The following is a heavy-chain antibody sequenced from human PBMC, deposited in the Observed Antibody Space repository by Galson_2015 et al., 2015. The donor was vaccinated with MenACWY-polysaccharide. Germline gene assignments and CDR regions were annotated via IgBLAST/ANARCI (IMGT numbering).Heavy chain of an antibody. CDR2: INHRGST. J-gene: IGHJ4*02. CDR1: GGSFRAYY. CDR3: ARGFFGYCSGGSCYSGFDY. V-gene: IGHV4-34*01. Sequence: SETLSLTCAVYGGSFRAYYWSWIRQPPGEGLEWIGEINHRGSTNYNPSLKSRVTISVDTSKNQFSLKLSSVTAADTAVYYCARGFFGYCSGGSCYSGFDYWGQGTLVTVSS. D-gene: IGHD2-15*01.